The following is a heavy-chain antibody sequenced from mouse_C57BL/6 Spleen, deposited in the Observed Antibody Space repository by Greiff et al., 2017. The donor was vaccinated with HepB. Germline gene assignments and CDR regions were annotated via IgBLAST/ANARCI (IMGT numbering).Heavy chain of an antibody. Sequence: EVKVEESGGGLVKPGGSLKLSCAASGFTFSDYGMHWVRQAPEKGLEWVAYISSGSSTIYYADTVKGRFTISRDNAKNTLFLQMTSLRSEDTAMYYCARYYSKTYAMDYWGQGTSVTVSS. CDR2: ISSGSSTI. V-gene: IGHV5-17*01. D-gene: IGHD2-5*01. CDR1: GFTFSDYG. CDR3: ARYYSKTYAMDY. J-gene: IGHJ4*01.